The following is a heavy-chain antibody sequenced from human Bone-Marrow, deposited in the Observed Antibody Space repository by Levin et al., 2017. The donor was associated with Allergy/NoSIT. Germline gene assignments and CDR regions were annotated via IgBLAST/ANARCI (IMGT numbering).Heavy chain of an antibody. CDR1: GGTFSSYA. CDR2: IIPIFGTA. CDR3: ARSHYDFWSGYYKHFDY. V-gene: IGHV1-69*01. J-gene: IGHJ4*02. Sequence: KISCKASGGTFSSYAISWVRQAPGQGLEWMGGIIPIFGTANYAQKFQGRVTITADESTSTAYMELSSLRSEDTAVYYCARSHYDFWSGYYKHFDYWGQGTLVTVSS. D-gene: IGHD3-3*01.